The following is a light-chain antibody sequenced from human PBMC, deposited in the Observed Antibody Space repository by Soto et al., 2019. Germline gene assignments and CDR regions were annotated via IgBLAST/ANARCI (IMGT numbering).Light chain of an antibody. CDR2: DAS. J-gene: IGKJ5*01. CDR3: QQRSNWPIT. CDR1: QSVSSY. V-gene: IGKV3-11*01. Sequence: EIVLTQYPATLSLPPGERSTLSCRASQSVSSYLAWYQQKPGQAPRLLIYDASNRATGIPARFSGSGSGTDFTLTISSLEPEDFAVYYCQQRSNWPITFGQGTRLEI.